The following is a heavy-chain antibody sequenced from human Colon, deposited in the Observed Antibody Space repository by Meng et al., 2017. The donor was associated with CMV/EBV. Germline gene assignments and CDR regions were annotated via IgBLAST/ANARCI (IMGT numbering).Heavy chain of an antibody. CDR1: ELTVSNRY. Sequence: EVHLVESGGGVVQPGGSLRLYCAAAELTVSNRYMSWVRQSPGKGLEWVSVLFSGGNTYYADSVKDRFTISRDNYKNTLYLQMNSLRVEDTALYYCATLGIKWVGLVDYWGLGTLVTVSS. CDR2: LFSGGNT. J-gene: IGHJ4*02. D-gene: IGHD5-12*01. V-gene: IGHV3-66*01. CDR3: ATLGIKWVGLVDY.